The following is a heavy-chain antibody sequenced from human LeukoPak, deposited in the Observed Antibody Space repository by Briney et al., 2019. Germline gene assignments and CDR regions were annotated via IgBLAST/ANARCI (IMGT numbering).Heavy chain of an antibody. CDR3: AKEVVMGETNYYYYGMDV. CDR1: GFNFREYA. Sequence: PGGSLRLSCAASGFNFREYAMSWVRQAPGKGLEWVSAISGSGGRAHYADSVRGRFTISRDNSQNTLQLQMNSLRAEDTAVYYCAKEVVMGETNYYYYGMDVWGQGTTVTVSS. CDR2: ISGSGGRA. V-gene: IGHV3-23*01. J-gene: IGHJ6*02. D-gene: IGHD2-21*01.